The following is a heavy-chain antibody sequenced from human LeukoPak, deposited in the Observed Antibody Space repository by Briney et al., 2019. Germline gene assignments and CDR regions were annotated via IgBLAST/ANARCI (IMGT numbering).Heavy chain of an antibody. D-gene: IGHD2-2*01. J-gene: IGHJ4*02. Sequence: PGGSLRLSCAASGFTFDDYAMHWVRQAPGKGLEWVSGISWNRGSIGYADSVKGRFTISRDNAKMSLYLQMNSLRAEDTALYYCAKGYCSSISCHADYWGQGTLVTAPS. CDR2: ISWNRGSI. CDR1: GFTFDDYA. CDR3: AKGYCSSISCHADY. V-gene: IGHV3-9*01.